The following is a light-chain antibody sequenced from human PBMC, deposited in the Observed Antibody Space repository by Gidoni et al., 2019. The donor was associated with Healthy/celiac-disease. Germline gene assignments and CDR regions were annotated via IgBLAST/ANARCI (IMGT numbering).Light chain of an antibody. J-gene: IGKJ4*01. V-gene: IGKV1-5*01. CDR3: QQYNSYSLT. Sequence: DIHITQSPSSLSASVGDRVTITCRASQSISSWLAWYQQKPGKAPKLLIYDASSLESGVPSRFSGSGSGTEFTLTISSLQPDDFATYYCQQYNSYSLTFGGGTKVEIK. CDR2: DAS. CDR1: QSISSW.